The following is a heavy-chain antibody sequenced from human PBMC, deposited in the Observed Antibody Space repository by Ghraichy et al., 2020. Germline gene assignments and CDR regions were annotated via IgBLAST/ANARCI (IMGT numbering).Heavy chain of an antibody. CDR2: IIPILGIA. CDR3: ASWVRDCSSTSCRYYYYGMDV. CDR1: GGTFSSYA. Sequence: SVKVSCKASGGTFSSYAISWVRQAPGQGLEWMGRIIPILGIANYAQKFQGRVTITADKSTSTAYMELSSLRSDDTAVYYCASWVRDCSSTSCRYYYYGMDVWGQGTTVTVSS. V-gene: IGHV1-69*04. J-gene: IGHJ6*02. D-gene: IGHD2-2*01.